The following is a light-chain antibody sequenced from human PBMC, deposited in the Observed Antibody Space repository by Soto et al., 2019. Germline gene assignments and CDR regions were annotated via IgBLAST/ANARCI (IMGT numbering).Light chain of an antibody. CDR2: TAS. CDR1: QSISTG. J-gene: IGKJ1*01. CDR3: QQYSSYST. V-gene: IGKV1-5*03. Sequence: DIQMTQSPSTLSSSVGDRVTITCRASQSISTGLAWYQQKPGKAPKLLIYTASSLESAVPSRFSGSGSGTEFTLTISSLQPDDFATYYCQQYSSYSTFGQGTKVDIK.